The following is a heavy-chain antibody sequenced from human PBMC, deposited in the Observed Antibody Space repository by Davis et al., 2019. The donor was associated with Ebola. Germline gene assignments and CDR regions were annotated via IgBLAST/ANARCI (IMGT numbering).Heavy chain of an antibody. Sequence: AASVKVSCKASGYTFTSYGISWVRQAPGQGLEWLGWISAYNGNTNYAQKLQGRVTMTTDTSTSTAYMELSSLRSEDTAVYYCARGALGLLLDYYYGMDVWGQGTTVTVSS. CDR2: ISAYNGNT. D-gene: IGHD2-15*01. CDR1: GYTFTSYG. J-gene: IGHJ6*02. V-gene: IGHV1-18*01. CDR3: ARGALGLLLDYYYGMDV.